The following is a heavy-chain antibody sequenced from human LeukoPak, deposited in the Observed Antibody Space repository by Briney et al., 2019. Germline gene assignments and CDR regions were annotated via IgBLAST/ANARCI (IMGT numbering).Heavy chain of an antibody. CDR2: IYYSGGT. CDR3: ARHLSYDSLDI. V-gene: IGHV4-61*05. D-gene: IGHD3-22*01. J-gene: IGHJ3*02. CDR1: GGSISSRSYY. Sequence: PSETLSLTCTVSGGSISSRSYYWGWVRQPPGKGLEWIAYIYYSGGTNYNPSLKSRVTISVDTSKNQFSLRLSSVTAADTAVYYCARHLSYDSLDIWGQGTLVTVS.